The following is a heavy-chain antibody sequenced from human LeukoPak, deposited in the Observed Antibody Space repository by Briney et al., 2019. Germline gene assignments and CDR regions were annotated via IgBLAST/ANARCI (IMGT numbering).Heavy chain of an antibody. CDR1: GFTFSNYG. V-gene: IGHV3-33*01. D-gene: IGHD3-10*01. CDR2: IWYDGSHK. Sequence: GRSLGLSCAASGFTFSNYGMHWVRQAPGKGLEWVADIWYDGSHKYYADSVKGRFTISRDNSKNTLHLQMNSLRAEDTAVYYCARDLLLWFGELSGDSDYWGQGTLVTVSS. CDR3: ARDLLLWFGELSGDSDY. J-gene: IGHJ4*02.